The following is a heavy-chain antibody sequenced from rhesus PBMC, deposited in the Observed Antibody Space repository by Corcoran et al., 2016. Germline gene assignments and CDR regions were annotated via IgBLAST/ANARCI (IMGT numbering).Heavy chain of an antibody. Sequence: QVQLQESGPGLVTPSETLSLTCAVSGDSINSYYWTWSRQPPGKGLEWIGRIYGSSGNTHYNPSLRIRVTISSDTSKNQFSLKLNSVTAADTAIYYCARCGFAAGRLYFDFWGQGVLVTVSS. CDR1: GDSINSYY. CDR2: IYGSSGNT. J-gene: IGHJ4*01. V-gene: IGHV4-147*01. D-gene: IGHD6-13*01. CDR3: ARCGFAAGRLYFDF.